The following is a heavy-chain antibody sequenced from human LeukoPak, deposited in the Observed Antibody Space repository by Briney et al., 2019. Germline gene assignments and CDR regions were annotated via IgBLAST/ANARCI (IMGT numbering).Heavy chain of an antibody. CDR3: ARTGLRGYDSFSSSFDP. CDR1: GYSFTSYW. Sequence: GGSLKISCKGSGYSFTSYWIGWVRQMPGKGLEWMGSIYPGDSDAIYSPSFQGQVTISADKSISISCLQWSSLKASGPARYYFARTGLRGYDSFSSSFDPWGQGTLVTVSS. CDR2: IYPGDSDA. J-gene: IGHJ5*02. D-gene: IGHD5-12*01. V-gene: IGHV5-51*01.